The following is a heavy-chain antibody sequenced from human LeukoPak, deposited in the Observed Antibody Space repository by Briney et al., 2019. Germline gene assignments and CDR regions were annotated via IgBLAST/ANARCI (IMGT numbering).Heavy chain of an antibody. Sequence: PSETLSLTCTVSGGSISSNSYYWGWIRQPLGKELEWIGSIYYSGSTYYNPSLKSRVTISVDTSKNQFSLKLSSVTAADTAVYYCARNWGYNYGYGSFDSWGQGILVTVSS. J-gene: IGHJ4*02. CDR3: ARNWGYNYGYGSFDS. D-gene: IGHD5-24*01. CDR2: IYYSGST. V-gene: IGHV4-39*07. CDR1: GGSISSNSYY.